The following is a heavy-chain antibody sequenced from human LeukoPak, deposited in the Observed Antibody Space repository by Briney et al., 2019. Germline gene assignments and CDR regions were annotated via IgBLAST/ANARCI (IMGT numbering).Heavy chain of an antibody. Sequence: GGSLRLSCAASGFTFSSYSMNWVRQAPGKGLEWVSSISSSSSYIYYADSVKGLFTISRDNAKNSLYLQMNSLRAEDTAVYYCARNILFAFDIWGQGTMVTVSS. V-gene: IGHV3-21*01. CDR1: GFTFSSYS. J-gene: IGHJ3*02. CDR3: ARNILFAFDI. CDR2: ISSSSSYI.